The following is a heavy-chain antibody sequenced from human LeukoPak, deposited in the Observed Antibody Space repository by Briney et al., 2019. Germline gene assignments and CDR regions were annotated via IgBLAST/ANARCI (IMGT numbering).Heavy chain of an antibody. V-gene: IGHV4-39*07. Sequence: SETLSLTCTVSGDSISSSSFVWGWIRQPPGKGLEWIGAVYSENTYYNPSLKSRVSISVDTSKNQFSLTMSSVTAADTAVYFCARGLEVRARVGYHYYMDVWGKGTTVTVSS. CDR2: VYSENT. CDR3: ARGLEVRARVGYHYYMDV. CDR1: GDSISSSSFV. D-gene: IGHD1-26*01. J-gene: IGHJ6*03.